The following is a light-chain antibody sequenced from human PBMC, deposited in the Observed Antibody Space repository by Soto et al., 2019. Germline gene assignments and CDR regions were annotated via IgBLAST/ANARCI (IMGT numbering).Light chain of an antibody. J-gene: IGLJ2*01. CDR3: GSYTSSSTLTAL. V-gene: IGLV2-14*01. CDR1: SNDIGGYNY. CDR2: EVN. Sequence: QSALTQPASVSGSPGQSITISCTGTSNDIGGYNYVSWYQQHPGKAPKAIIYEVNNRPSGVSNRFSGSKSGNMASLTISGLQAEDEADYYCGSYTSSSTLTALFGGGTKLTVL.